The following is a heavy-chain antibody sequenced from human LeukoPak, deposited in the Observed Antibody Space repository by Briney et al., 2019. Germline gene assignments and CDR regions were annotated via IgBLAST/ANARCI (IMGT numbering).Heavy chain of an antibody. J-gene: IGHJ4*02. Sequence: GGSLRLSCAASGFTFSIYGMHWVRQAPGKGVEGVAVILYDGSNKYYADSVKGRFTISRDNSKNTLYLQMNSLRAEDTAVYYCAKADYCSGGSCYYFDYWGQGTLVTVSS. V-gene: IGHV3-30*18. CDR1: GFTFSIYG. CDR3: AKADYCSGGSCYYFDY. CDR2: ILYDGSNK. D-gene: IGHD2-15*01.